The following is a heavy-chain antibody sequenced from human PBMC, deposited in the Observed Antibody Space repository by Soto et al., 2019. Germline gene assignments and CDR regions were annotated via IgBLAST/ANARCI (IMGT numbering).Heavy chain of an antibody. Sequence: GGSLRLSCAASGFTFSSYAMSWVLQAPGKGLEWVSAISGSGGSTYYADSVKGRFTISRDNPKNTLYLQMNSLRAEDTAVYYCAKGGIVATDNFAYWGRGTLVTVSS. D-gene: IGHD5-12*01. CDR2: ISGSGGST. J-gene: IGHJ4*02. CDR3: AKGGIVATDNFAY. CDR1: GFTFSSYA. V-gene: IGHV3-23*01.